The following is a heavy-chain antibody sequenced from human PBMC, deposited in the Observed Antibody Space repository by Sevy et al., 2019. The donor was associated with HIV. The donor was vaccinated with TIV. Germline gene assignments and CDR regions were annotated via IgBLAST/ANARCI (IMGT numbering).Heavy chain of an antibody. Sequence: GGSLRLSCAASGFTFSSYAMSWVRQAPGKGLEWVSAISGSGGSTYYADSVKGRFTISRDNSKNTLYLQMNSLRAEDTAVYYWGGGVTMVRGVMGDFDIWGQGTMVTVSS. CDR3: GGGVTMVRGVMGDFDI. J-gene: IGHJ3*02. D-gene: IGHD3-10*01. CDR1: GFTFSSYA. CDR2: ISGSGGST. V-gene: IGHV3-23*01.